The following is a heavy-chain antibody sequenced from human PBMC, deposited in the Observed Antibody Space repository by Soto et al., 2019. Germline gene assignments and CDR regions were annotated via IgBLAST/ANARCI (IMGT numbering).Heavy chain of an antibody. J-gene: IGHJ4*02. Sequence: EVQLLESGGGLVQPGGSLRLSCAASGFTFSSFAMSWVRQAPGKGLEWVSAISGSGWSTLYADSVKGRFTISRDNSKNTLYLQMNSLRAEDTAVYYCAKDATLRGSGNYWPVIIFDYWGQGTLVTVSS. CDR2: ISGSGWST. V-gene: IGHV3-23*01. CDR3: AKDATLRGSGNYWPVIIFDY. D-gene: IGHD3-10*01. CDR1: GFTFSSFA.